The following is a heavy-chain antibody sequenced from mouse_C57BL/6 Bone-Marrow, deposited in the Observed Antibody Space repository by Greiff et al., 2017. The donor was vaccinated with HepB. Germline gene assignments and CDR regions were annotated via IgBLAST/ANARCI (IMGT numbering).Heavy chain of an antibody. Sequence: VTLQESGAELARPGASVKLSCKASGYTFTSYGISWVKQRTGQGLEWIGEIYPRSGNTYYNEKFKGKATLTADKSSSTAYMELRSLTSEDSAVYFCARDYGYDRFAYWGQGTLVTVSA. V-gene: IGHV1-81*01. D-gene: IGHD2-2*01. CDR3: ARDYGYDRFAY. CDR1: GYTFTSYG. J-gene: IGHJ3*01. CDR2: IYPRSGNT.